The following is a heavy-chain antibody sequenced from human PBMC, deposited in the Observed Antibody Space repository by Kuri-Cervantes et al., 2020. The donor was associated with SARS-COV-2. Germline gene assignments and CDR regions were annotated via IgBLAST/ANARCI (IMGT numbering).Heavy chain of an antibody. J-gene: IGHJ2*01. CDR1: GGSFNDYW. D-gene: IGHD5-18*01. V-gene: IGHV4-34*01. CDR3: ARGVDVDTAMVPYFDL. Sequence: SQTLSLTCVVYGGSFNDYWWSWVRQPPGTGLEWIGDIKHSGSTNCNPSLKSRVTISVDTSKNQFSLKLTSVTAADTAVYYCARGVDVDTAMVPYFDLWGRGTLVTVSS. CDR2: IKHSGST.